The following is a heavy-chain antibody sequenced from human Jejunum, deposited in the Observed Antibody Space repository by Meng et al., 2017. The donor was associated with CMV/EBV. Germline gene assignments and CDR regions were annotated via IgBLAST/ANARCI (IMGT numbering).Heavy chain of an antibody. CDR3: THRPMTSAYYYFDY. CDR2: IYWDDDK. J-gene: IGHJ4*02. V-gene: IGHV2-5*02. D-gene: IGHD3-22*01. CDR1: GFSLSISGVG. Sequence: QFALIASAPTLVTPTPTLTLTWTFSGFSLSISGVGVGWIRQPPGKALEWLALIYWDDDKRYSPSLKSRLTITKDTSKNQVVLTMTNMDPVDTATYYCTHRPMTSAYYYFDYWGQGTLVTVSS.